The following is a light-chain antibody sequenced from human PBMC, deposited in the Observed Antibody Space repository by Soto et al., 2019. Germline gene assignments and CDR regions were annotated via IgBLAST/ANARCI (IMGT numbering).Light chain of an antibody. CDR3: QQYYSYPIT. V-gene: IGKV1-12*01. J-gene: IGKJ5*01. Sequence: DIQITQSPSSVSASVVDRVTITCRASQDISGWLAWYQQKPGKAPKLLIYAASSLQSGVPSRFSGSGSGTDFTLTISCLQSKDFATYYCQQYYSYPITFGQGTRLEIK. CDR1: QDISGW. CDR2: AAS.